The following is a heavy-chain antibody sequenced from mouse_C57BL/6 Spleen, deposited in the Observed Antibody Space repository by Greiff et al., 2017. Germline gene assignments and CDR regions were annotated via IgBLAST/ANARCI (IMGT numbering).Heavy chain of an antibody. Sequence: EVKLVESGGGLVQPKGSLKLSCAASGFSFNTYAMNWVRQAPGKGLEWVARIRSKSNNYATYYADSVKDRFTISRDDSESMLYLQMNNLKTEDTAMYYCVRGHYGSSLYCDYWGQGTTLTVSS. D-gene: IGHD1-1*01. CDR2: IRSKSNNYAT. CDR3: VRGHYGSSLYCDY. CDR1: GFSFNTYA. J-gene: IGHJ2*01. V-gene: IGHV10-1*01.